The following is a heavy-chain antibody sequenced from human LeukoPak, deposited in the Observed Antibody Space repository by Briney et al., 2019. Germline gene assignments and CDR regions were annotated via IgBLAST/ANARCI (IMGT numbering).Heavy chain of an antibody. CDR1: GYTFSSYW. J-gene: IGHJ3*01. D-gene: IGHD1-26*01. CDR2: IYPRDAQT. CDR3: ACQSYRVPDAFDV. Sequence: GESLKVSCKASGYTFSSYWIGWVRQMPGQGPEWIAMIYPRDAQTRYSPSFQGHVTNSADMSISTVYLQWSRLKASDTAMYCCACQSYRVPDAFDVWGQGTMVTVSS. V-gene: IGHV5-51*01.